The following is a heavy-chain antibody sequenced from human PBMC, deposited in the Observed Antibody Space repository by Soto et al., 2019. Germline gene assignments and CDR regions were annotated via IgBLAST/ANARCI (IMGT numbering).Heavy chain of an antibody. D-gene: IGHD3-10*01. CDR2: IYYSGNA. V-gene: IGHV4-30-4*01. Sequence: KASETLSLTCTVSGDSISSGGYYWSWIRQPPGKDLEWIGYIYYSGNAYYNPSLQSRITISVDTSKNQFSLKLTSVTAADTAVYYCARYHYGSGSYSLFDFWGQGTLVTVSS. CDR1: GDSISSGGYY. CDR3: ARYHYGSGSYSLFDF. J-gene: IGHJ4*02.